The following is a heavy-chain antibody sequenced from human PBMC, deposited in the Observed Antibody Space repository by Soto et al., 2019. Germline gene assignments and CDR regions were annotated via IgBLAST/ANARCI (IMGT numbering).Heavy chain of an antibody. Sequence: QVVLVESGGGVVQPEKSLRLSCAASGFVFRDYGLHWIRQTPGKGLEWLTFISFDGEDSYYADSVKGRFAISRDTSTNTLYLQMNSRRPEDTAVYLCARTEHGYNALDVWGRGTLVTVSS. CDR1: GFVFRDYG. V-gene: IGHV3-30*09. J-gene: IGHJ4*02. CDR2: ISFDGEDS. D-gene: IGHD5-12*01. CDR3: ARTEHGYNALDV.